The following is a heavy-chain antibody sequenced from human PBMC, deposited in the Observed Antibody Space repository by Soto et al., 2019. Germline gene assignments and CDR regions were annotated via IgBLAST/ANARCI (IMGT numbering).Heavy chain of an antibody. D-gene: IGHD6-13*01. J-gene: IGHJ4*02. Sequence: LRLSCAASGFTFSTYWMHWVRQAPGKGLVWVSRSNSDGRSTDHADSVKGRFTISRDNAKNTLYLQMNSLRVEDAAVYYCARETSSWSLDYWGQGMLVTVSS. V-gene: IGHV3-74*01. CDR2: SNSDGRST. CDR3: ARETSSWSLDY. CDR1: GFTFSTYW.